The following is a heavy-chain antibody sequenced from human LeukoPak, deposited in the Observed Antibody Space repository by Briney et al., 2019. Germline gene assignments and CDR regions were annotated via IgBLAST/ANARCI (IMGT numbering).Heavy chain of an antibody. V-gene: IGHV1-18*01. J-gene: IGHJ3*02. CDR1: GYTFTSYG. CDR2: ISAYNGNT. CDR3: ARVCVRDYGDACGGAFDI. D-gene: IGHD4-17*01. Sequence: GASVTVSCKASGYTFTSYGISWVRQAPGQGLEWMGWISAYNGNTNYAQKLQGRVTMTTDTSTSTAYMELRSLRSDDTAVYYCARVCVRDYGDACGGAFDIWGQGTMVTVSS.